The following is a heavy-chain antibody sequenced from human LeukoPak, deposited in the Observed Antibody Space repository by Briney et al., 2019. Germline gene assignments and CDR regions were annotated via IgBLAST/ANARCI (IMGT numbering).Heavy chain of an antibody. CDR2: ISGSGIST. V-gene: IGHV3-23*01. Sequence: PGGSLRLSCAASGFTFSSYEMNWVRQAPGKGLEWVSGISGSGISTYYADSVKGRFTISRDNSKNTLYLQMNSLRAEDTALYYCAKVLYSYDTNYYMDVWGKGTTVTISS. CDR3: AKVLYSYDTNYYMDV. CDR1: GFTFSSYE. J-gene: IGHJ6*03. D-gene: IGHD5-18*01.